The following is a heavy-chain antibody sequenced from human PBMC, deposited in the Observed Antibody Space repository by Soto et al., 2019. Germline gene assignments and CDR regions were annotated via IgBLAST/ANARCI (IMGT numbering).Heavy chain of an antibody. CDR2: IIPIFGTA. CDR1: GGTFSSYA. D-gene: IGHD6-13*01. V-gene: IGHV1-69*13. CDR3: ARGYSSSSYYYYYYGMDV. Sequence: GASVKVSCKASGGTFSSYAISWVRQAPGQGLEWMGGIIPIFGTANYAQKFQGRVTITADESTSTAYMELSSLRSEDTAVYYCARGYSSSSYYYYYYGMDVWGQGTTVTVSS. J-gene: IGHJ6*02.